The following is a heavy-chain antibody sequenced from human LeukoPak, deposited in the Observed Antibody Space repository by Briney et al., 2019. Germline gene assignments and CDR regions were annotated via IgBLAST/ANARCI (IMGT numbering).Heavy chain of an antibody. Sequence: GGSLRLSCAASGFTFSSYWMSWVRQAPGKGLEWVANIKQDGSEKYYVDSVKGRFTISRDNSKNTLYLQMNSLRAEDTAVYYCAKDGAAALLDYYYYGMDVWGQGTTVTVSS. V-gene: IGHV3-7*01. CDR3: AKDGAAALLDYYYYGMDV. CDR2: IKQDGSEK. CDR1: GFTFSSYW. D-gene: IGHD6-13*01. J-gene: IGHJ6*02.